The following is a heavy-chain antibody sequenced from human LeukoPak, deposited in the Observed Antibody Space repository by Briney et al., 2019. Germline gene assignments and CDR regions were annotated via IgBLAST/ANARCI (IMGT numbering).Heavy chain of an antibody. Sequence: PGGSLRLSCAASGFTFSSYGMHWVRQAPGKGLEWVAFIRYGGSNKYYPDSVKGRFTISRDNSKNTLYLQMNSLRAEDTAVYYCAKGYDWMTTVTTIDYWGQGTLVTVSS. D-gene: IGHD4-17*01. CDR1: GFTFSSYG. J-gene: IGHJ4*02. CDR2: IRYGGSNK. CDR3: AKGYDWMTTVTTIDY. V-gene: IGHV3-30*02.